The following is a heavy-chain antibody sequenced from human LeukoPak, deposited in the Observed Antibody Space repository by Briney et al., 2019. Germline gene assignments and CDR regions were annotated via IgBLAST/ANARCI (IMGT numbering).Heavy chain of an antibody. Sequence: GGSLRLSCAASGFTFSSYSMNWVRQAPGKVLEWVSSISSSSSYIYYADSVKGRFTISRDNSKNTLYLQMNSLRAEDTAVYYCARDARTVGITMIVVGFDYWGQGTLVTVSS. CDR3: ARDARTVGITMIVVGFDY. CDR1: GFTFSSYS. CDR2: ISSSSSYI. D-gene: IGHD3-22*01. J-gene: IGHJ4*02. V-gene: IGHV3-21*01.